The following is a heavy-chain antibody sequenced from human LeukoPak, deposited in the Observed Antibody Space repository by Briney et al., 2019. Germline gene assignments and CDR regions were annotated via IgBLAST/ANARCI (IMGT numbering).Heavy chain of an antibody. CDR1: GFTFGDYA. V-gene: IGHV3-49*04. J-gene: IGHJ6*03. Sequence: SGGSLRLSCTASGFTFGDYAMSWVRQAPGKGLEWVGFIRSKAYGGTTEYAASVKGRFTISRDDSKSIAYLQMNSLKTEDTAVYYCTRGYGYYYYMDVWGKGTTVTVSS. CDR3: TRGYGYYYYMDV. D-gene: IGHD4-17*01. CDR2: IRSKAYGGTT.